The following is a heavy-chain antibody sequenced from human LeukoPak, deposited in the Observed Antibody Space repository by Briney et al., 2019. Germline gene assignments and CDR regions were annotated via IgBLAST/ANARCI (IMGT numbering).Heavy chain of an antibody. Sequence: SETLSLTCTVSGGSISSGSYYWSWIRQPAGKGLEWIGRIYTSGSTNYNPSLKSRVTISVDTSKNQFSLKLSSVTAADTAVYYCARVGCSGGSCYRSRGAFDIWGQGTMVTVSS. CDR1: GGSISSGSYY. D-gene: IGHD2-15*01. J-gene: IGHJ3*02. CDR2: IYTSGST. CDR3: ARVGCSGGSCYRSRGAFDI. V-gene: IGHV4-61*02.